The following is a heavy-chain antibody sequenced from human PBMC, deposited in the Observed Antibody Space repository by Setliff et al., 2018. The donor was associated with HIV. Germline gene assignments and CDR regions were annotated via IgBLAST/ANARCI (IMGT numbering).Heavy chain of an antibody. D-gene: IGHD1-1*01. J-gene: IGHJ4*02. V-gene: IGHV4-59*11. CDR3: ARDSEHPTGYFDS. CDR2: IYSGGSS. Sequence: PSETLSLTCTVSDDSITTHYWSWIRQPPGKGLEWIGDIYSGGSSNYNPSLKSRSSVSMDMSRKQFSLKLTSATAADTAIYYCARDSEHPTGYFDSWGRGILVTVSS. CDR1: DDSITTHY.